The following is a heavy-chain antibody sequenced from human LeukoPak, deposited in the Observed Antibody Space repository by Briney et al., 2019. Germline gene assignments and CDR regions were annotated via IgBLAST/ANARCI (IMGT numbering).Heavy chain of an antibody. V-gene: IGHV4-59*08. CDR3: ARQNVASWSYSYGSYFDY. CDR1: GGSISSYY. D-gene: IGHD5-18*01. CDR2: IYYSGST. J-gene: IGHJ4*02. Sequence: SETLSLTCTASGGSISSYYWSWIRQPPGKGLEWIGYIYYSGSTNYNPSLKSRVTISVDTSKNQFSLKLSSVTAADTAVYYCARQNVASWSYSYGSYFDYWGQGTLVTVSS.